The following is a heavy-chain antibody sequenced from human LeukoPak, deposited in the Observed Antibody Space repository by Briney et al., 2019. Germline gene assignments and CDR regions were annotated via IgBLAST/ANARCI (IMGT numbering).Heavy chain of an antibody. Sequence: SETLSLTCPVSNGSVKNYYLTWIRQPPGQGLEWVGNFLYSGTTTYKPSLDNRLTLSMDTSTNTVSLRLRSVTAADTAVYYCATLVYSGRRYHFGTWGPGTLVTVSS. CDR1: NGSVKNYY. J-gene: IGHJ4*02. CDR3: ATLVYSGRRYHFGT. CDR2: FLYSGTT. D-gene: IGHD1-26*01. V-gene: IGHV4-59*02.